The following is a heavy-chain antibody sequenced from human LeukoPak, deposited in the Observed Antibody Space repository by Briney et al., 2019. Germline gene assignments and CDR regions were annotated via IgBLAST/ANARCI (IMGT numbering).Heavy chain of an antibody. D-gene: IGHD6-13*01. CDR1: GYTFTGYY. CDR2: INPNSGGT. CDR3: ARAPRYSSSWRFDY. V-gene: IGHV1-2*02. J-gene: IGHJ4*02. Sequence: ASVKVSCKASGYTFTGYYMHWVRQAPGQGLEWMGWINPNSGGTNYAQKFQGRVTMTTDTSTSTAYMELRSLRSDDTAVYYCARAPRYSSSWRFDYWGQGTLVTVSS.